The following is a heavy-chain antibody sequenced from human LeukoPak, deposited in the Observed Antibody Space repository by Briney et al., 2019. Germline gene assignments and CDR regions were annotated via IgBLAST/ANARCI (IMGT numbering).Heavy chain of an antibody. D-gene: IGHD5-24*01. CDR3: ASGAWERWLQSTGGYFDY. CDR2: IIPILGIA. V-gene: IGHV1-69*04. Sequence: ASVTVSCKASGGTFSSYAISWVRQAPGQGLEWMGRIIPILGIANYAQKFQGRVTITADKSTSTAYMELSSLRSEDTAVYYCASGAWERWLQSTGGYFDYWGQGTLVTVSS. J-gene: IGHJ4*02. CDR1: GGTFSSYA.